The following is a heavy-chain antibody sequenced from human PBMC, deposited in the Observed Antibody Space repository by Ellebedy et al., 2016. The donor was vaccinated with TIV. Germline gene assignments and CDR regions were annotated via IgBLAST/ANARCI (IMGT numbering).Heavy chain of an antibody. V-gene: IGHV3-11*01. CDR1: GFTFSDYY. CDR3: ARDVRFIDQQHNWFDP. CDR2: ISSSGSPM. D-gene: IGHD6-13*01. Sequence: GESLKISCAASGFTFSDYYMSWIRQAPGKGLEWVSYISSSGSPMYYADSVKGRFTISRENAKNSLYLQMNSLRAEDTAVYYCARDVRFIDQQHNWFDPWGQGTLVTVSS. J-gene: IGHJ5*02.